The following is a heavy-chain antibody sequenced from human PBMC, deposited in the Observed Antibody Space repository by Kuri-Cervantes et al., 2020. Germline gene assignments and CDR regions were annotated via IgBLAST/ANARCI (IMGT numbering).Heavy chain of an antibody. D-gene: IGHD3-22*01. CDR2: IRYDGSNK. Sequence: GGSLRLSCAASGFTFSNAWMSWVRQAPGKGLEWVAFIRYDGSNKYYADSVKGRFTISRDNSKNTLYLQMNSLRAEDTAVYYCAKGGDSSGYYRPDYWGQGTLVTVSS. J-gene: IGHJ4*02. CDR3: AKGGDSSGYYRPDY. CDR1: GFTFSNAW. V-gene: IGHV3-30*02.